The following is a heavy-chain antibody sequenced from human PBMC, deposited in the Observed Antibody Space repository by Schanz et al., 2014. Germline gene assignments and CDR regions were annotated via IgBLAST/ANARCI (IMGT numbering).Heavy chain of an antibody. J-gene: IGHJ3*02. CDR2: ISAYTNNT. Sequence: QVQLVQSGAEVKKPGSSVKVSCKASGYTFTSYSMHWVRQAPGQGLEWMGWISAYTNNTNYAQKFQGRVTFTADKSASTAYMELSSLRYEDTALYYCARGTMPGTFDIWGQGTMVTVSS. V-gene: IGHV1-3*01. D-gene: IGHD2-2*01. CDR3: ARGTMPGTFDI. CDR1: GYTFTSYS.